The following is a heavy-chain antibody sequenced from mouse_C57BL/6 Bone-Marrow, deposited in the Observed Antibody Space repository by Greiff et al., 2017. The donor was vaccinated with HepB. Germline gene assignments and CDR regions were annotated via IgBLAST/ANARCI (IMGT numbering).Heavy chain of an antibody. V-gene: IGHV1-69*01. CDR2: IDPSDSYT. J-gene: IGHJ1*03. Sequence: QVQLKESGAELVMPGASVKLSCKASGYTFTSYWMHWVKQRPGQGLEWIGEIDPSDSYTNYNQKFKGKSTLTVDKSSSTAYMQLSSLTSEDSAVYYCARIPYYSNCVAPYWYFDVGGTGTTVTVSA. CDR3: ARIPYYSNCVAPYWYFDV. D-gene: IGHD2-5*01. CDR1: GYTFTSYW.